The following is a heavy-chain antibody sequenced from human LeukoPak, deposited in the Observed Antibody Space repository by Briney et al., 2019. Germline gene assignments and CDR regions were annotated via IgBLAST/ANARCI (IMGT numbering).Heavy chain of an antibody. D-gene: IGHD3-9*01. J-gene: IGHJ6*03. Sequence: SETLSLTCTVSGYSISSGYYWGWIRQPPGKGLEWIGSIYHSGSTYYNPSLKSRVTISVDTSKNQFSLKLSSVTAADTAVYYCARVVPAAMTFDWLFSPYYYYIDVWGKGTTVTVSS. CDR1: GYSISSGYY. V-gene: IGHV4-38-2*02. CDR3: ARVVPAAMTFDWLFSPYYYYIDV. CDR2: IYHSGST.